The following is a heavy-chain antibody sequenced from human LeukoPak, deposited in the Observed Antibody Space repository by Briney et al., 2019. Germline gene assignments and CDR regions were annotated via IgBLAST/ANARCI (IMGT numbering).Heavy chain of an antibody. Sequence: GGSLRLSCGASGFTFSSYGMHWVRQAPGKGLEWVAFIRYDGSNKYYADSVKGRFTISRDNSKNTLYLQMNSLRAEDTAVYYCARDGSGGYSYGYNWFHPWGQGTLVTVSS. J-gene: IGHJ5*02. V-gene: IGHV3-30*02. CDR1: GFTFSSYG. CDR2: IRYDGSNK. CDR3: ARDGSGGYSYGYNWFHP. D-gene: IGHD5-18*01.